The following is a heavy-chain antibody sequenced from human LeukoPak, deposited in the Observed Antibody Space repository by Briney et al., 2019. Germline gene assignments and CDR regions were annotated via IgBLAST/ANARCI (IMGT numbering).Heavy chain of an antibody. D-gene: IGHD1-7*01. J-gene: IGHJ4*02. CDR1: GFTFSSYW. CDR3: TTDHYNWNYHLH. Sequence: KSGGSLRLSCAASGFTFSSYWMSWVRQAPGKGLEWVGRIKSKTDGGTTDYAAPVKGRFTISRDDSKNTLYLQMNSLKTEDTAVYYCTTDHYNWNYHLHWGQGTLVTVSS. CDR2: IKSKTDGGTT. V-gene: IGHV3-15*01.